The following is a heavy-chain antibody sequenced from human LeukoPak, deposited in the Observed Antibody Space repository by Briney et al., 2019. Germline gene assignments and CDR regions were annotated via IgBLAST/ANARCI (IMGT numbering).Heavy chain of an antibody. V-gene: IGHV4-39*07. CDR2: IYYSGST. J-gene: IGHJ6*03. CDR1: GGSISSSSYY. Sequence: SETLSLTCTVSGGSISSSSYYWGWIRQPPGKGLEWIGNIYYSGSTYYNPSLKSRVTISLDTSKNQFSLKLSSVTAADTAVYYCARRFRGPDDYHTDVWGKGTSVTVSS. CDR3: ARRFRGPDDYHTDV. D-gene: IGHD4/OR15-4a*01.